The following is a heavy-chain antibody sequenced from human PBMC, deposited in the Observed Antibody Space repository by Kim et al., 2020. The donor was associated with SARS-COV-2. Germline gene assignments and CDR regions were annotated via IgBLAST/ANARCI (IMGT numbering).Heavy chain of an antibody. D-gene: IGHD4-4*01. CDR3: ARLGGGLHSNYFDP. J-gene: IGHJ5*02. CDR1: GYSFTNYW. V-gene: IGHV5-51*01. Sequence: GKSLKISCKSSGYSFTNYWIVWVRQMPGKGLEWMGIIYPGDSHTTYSPSFQGQVTISADKSISIAYLQWSSLKASDTAMYYCARLGGGLHSNYFDPWGQGTEVTVSS. CDR2: IYPGDSHT.